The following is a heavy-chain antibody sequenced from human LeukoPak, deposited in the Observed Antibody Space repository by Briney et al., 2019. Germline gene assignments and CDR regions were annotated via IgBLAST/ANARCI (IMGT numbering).Heavy chain of an antibody. CDR2: IRSKAYGGTT. J-gene: IGHJ4*02. D-gene: IGHD6-25*01. CDR1: GFTFGDYA. V-gene: IGHV3-49*04. CDR3: STRAAPGY. Sequence: GGSLRLSCTASGFTFGDYAMSWVRQAPGKGLEWVGFIRSKAYGGTTEYAASVKGRFTISREDSKNTLYLQMNSLKIEDTAVYYCSTRAAPGYWGQGTLVTVSS.